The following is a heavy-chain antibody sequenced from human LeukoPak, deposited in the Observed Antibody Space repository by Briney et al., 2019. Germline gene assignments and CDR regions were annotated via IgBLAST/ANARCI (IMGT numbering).Heavy chain of an antibody. Sequence: SETLSLTCTVSGGSISSYYWSWIRQPPGKGLEWIGYIYYSGSTNYNPSLKSRVTISVDTSKNQFSLKLSSVTAADTAVYYCARSGYSSIAAAVDYWGQGTLVTVSS. CDR3: ARSGYSSIAAAVDY. D-gene: IGHD6-13*01. V-gene: IGHV4-59*08. J-gene: IGHJ4*02. CDR2: IYYSGST. CDR1: GGSISSYY.